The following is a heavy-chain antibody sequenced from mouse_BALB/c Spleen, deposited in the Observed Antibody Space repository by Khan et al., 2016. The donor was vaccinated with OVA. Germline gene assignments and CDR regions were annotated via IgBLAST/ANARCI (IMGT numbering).Heavy chain of an antibody. CDR3: TRIYRSDFDY. V-gene: IGHV1-20*02. D-gene: IGHD6-1*01. CDR2: INPHIGET. CDR1: GYSFTGYF. Sequence: VQLQQSGPELVRPGASVKISCTASGYSFTGYFMNWVMQSHGKSLEWIGRINPHIGETFYNQRFKDKATLTVDESSSTANMDLRSLASEYAAVYYCTRIYRSDFDYWGQGTTLTVSA. J-gene: IGHJ2*01.